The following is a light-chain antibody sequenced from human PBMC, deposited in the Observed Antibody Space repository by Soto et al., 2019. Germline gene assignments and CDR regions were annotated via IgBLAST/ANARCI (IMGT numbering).Light chain of an antibody. CDR3: QQYDNLPLT. CDR1: QDIINY. CDR2: DAS. V-gene: IGKV1-33*01. Sequence: DIQMTQSPSSLSASVGDRVTITCQASQDIINYLNWFQKKPGKAPKHLIYDASILETGVPLRFTGSGSGTYFALTISSLQPEDIGTYFCQQYDNLPLTFGGGTKVDIK. J-gene: IGKJ4*01.